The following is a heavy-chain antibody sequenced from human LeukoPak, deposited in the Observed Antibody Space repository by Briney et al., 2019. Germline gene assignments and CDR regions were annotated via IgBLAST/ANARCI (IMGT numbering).Heavy chain of an antibody. J-gene: IGHJ4*02. CDR3: ASDVLRYFDWLGGAGGY. V-gene: IGHV3-30*02. Sequence: GGSLRLSCAASGFTFSSYGMHWVRQAPGKGLEWVAFIRYDGSNKYYADSVKGRFTISRDNSKNTLYLQMNSLRAEDTAVYYCASDVLRYFDWLGGAGGYWGQGTLVTVSS. D-gene: IGHD3-9*01. CDR1: GFTFSSYG. CDR2: IRYDGSNK.